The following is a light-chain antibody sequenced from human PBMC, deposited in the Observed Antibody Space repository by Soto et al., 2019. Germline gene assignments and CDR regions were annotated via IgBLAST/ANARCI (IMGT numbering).Light chain of an antibody. CDR2: DAS. CDR1: QTVRNNY. CDR3: QQYDSSPRT. Sequence: EFGLTQSPGTLSLSPGERATLSFRASQTVRNNYLAWYQQKPGQAPRLLIYDASSRATGIPDRFSGSGSGTDFTLTISRLEPEDFAVYYCQQYDSSPRTFGQGTKVDIK. J-gene: IGKJ1*01. V-gene: IGKV3-20*01.